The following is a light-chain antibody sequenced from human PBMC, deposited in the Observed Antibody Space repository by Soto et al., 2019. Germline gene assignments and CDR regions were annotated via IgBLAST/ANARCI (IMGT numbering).Light chain of an antibody. CDR3: SSYISNSIVV. J-gene: IGLJ2*01. CDR2: EVS. CDR1: SSDVGDYNY. Sequence: QSALTQPASVSGSPGQSITISCTGTSSDVGDYNYVSWYQQHPGKTPKIMIYEVSHRLSGVSNRFSDSKSGSTASLTISGLQDEDEAEYYCSSYISNSIVVFGGGTKLTVL. V-gene: IGLV2-14*01.